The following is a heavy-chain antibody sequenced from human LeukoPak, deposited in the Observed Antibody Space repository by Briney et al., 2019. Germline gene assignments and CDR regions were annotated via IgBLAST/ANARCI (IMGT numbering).Heavy chain of an antibody. CDR3: TYNGYYALKH. V-gene: IGHV4-4*02. D-gene: IGHD3-22*01. Sequence: PSETLSLTCDVSGGSITNDNWWSWVRQSPGRGLEWIGEMHHNGITTYDPSLRGRVTMSVDKSKNQFSQRLTSVTAADTALYYCTYNGYYALKHWGQGTLVTVSS. CDR2: MHHNGIT. J-gene: IGHJ4*02. CDR1: GGSITNDNW.